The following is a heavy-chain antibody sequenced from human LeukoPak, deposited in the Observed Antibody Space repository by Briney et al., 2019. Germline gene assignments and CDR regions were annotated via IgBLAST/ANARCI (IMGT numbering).Heavy chain of an antibody. Sequence: GGSLRPSCTASGFNFSYYAMHWVRQAPGKGLAWVALIWFDGSNEYYEDSVKGRFTISRDNSKDTVFLQMNSLTVDDTAVYYCARLVGATTGATDHWGQGSLVIVS. CDR2: IWFDGSNE. D-gene: IGHD1-26*01. CDR3: ARLVGATTGATDH. J-gene: IGHJ4*02. V-gene: IGHV3-33*01. CDR1: GFNFSYYA.